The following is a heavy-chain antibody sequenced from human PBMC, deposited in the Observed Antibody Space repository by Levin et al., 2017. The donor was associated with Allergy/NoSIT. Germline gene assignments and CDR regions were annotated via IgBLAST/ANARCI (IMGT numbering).Heavy chain of an antibody. CDR3: ARDIAKIVGATTGLYYYYGMDV. V-gene: IGHV3-48*03. D-gene: IGHD1-26*01. CDR2: IGGTGSTR. J-gene: IGHJ6*02. CDR1: GFTFSDYE. Sequence: QLGESLKISCAASGFTFSDYEMNWVRLAPGKGLEWISYIGGTGSTRYYADSVKGRFIISRDNAKNSLYLQMNSLRAEDTAVYYCARDIAKIVGATTGLYYYYGMDVWGQGTTVTVSS.